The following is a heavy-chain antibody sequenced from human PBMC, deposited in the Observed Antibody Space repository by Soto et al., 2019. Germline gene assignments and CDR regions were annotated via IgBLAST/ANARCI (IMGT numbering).Heavy chain of an antibody. CDR1: GFTFSSYA. Sequence: QEQLVESGGDVVQPGRSLRLSCAASGFTFSSYAMHWVRQAPGKGLELVAVISYDGSNKYYADSVKGRFTISRDDSKNTLYLQLDSLRTEDTAVYYCARSKSYGDYGFFQHWGQGTLVTVSS. J-gene: IGHJ1*01. CDR2: ISYDGSNK. CDR3: ARSKSYGDYGFFQH. V-gene: IGHV3-30-3*01. D-gene: IGHD4-17*01.